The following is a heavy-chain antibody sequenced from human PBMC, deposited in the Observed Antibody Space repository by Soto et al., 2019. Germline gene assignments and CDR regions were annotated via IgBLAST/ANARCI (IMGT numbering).Heavy chain of an antibody. V-gene: IGHV3-23*01. Sequence: DVQLWESGGGLVQPGGSLRLSCVASGFSFGSYALTWVRQAPGKGLEWVSTISGSDGKTFYADAVKGRFSISRDISQSTLYLQMNSLRADDTAIYYCARWSYLDYWGQGTRVTVSP. CDR2: ISGSDGKT. D-gene: IGHD3-3*01. J-gene: IGHJ4*02. CDR1: GFSFGSYA. CDR3: ARWSYLDY.